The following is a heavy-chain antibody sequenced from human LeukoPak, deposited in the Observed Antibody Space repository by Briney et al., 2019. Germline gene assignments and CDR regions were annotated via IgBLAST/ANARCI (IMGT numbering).Heavy chain of an antibody. D-gene: IGHD3-10*01. CDR2: SRDKGNSYTT. Sequence: GGSLRLSCAASGFTFSDHYIDWVRQAPGKGLEWVGRSRDKGNSYTTAYAASVRGRFTISRDDSKNSLYLQMNSLKIKDTAVYYCTKLARAPRDFDYWGQGTLVTVSS. CDR1: GFTFSDHY. V-gene: IGHV3-72*01. J-gene: IGHJ4*01. CDR3: TKLARAPRDFDY.